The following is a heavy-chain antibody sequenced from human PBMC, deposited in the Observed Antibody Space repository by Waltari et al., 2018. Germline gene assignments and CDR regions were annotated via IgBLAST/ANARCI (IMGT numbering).Heavy chain of an antibody. Sequence: QVQLVESGGALVKPGESLRLSCSASGFDFRVHFLGWIRQHPGKKLEWISYISGSGDIIWYVDSVRGRFSISRDNAMNSLYLQMNSLGVEDTAVYFCVRVESSMVTYWGQGTLVAVSS. V-gene: IGHV3-11*04. D-gene: IGHD5-18*01. CDR2: ISGSGDII. J-gene: IGHJ4*02. CDR3: VRVESSMVTY. CDR1: GFDFRVHF.